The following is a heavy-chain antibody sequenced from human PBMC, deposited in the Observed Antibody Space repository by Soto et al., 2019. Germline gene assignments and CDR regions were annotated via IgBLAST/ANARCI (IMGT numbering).Heavy chain of an antibody. CDR3: ARDVTASNWFDP. CDR1: GGSISSGGYY. J-gene: IGHJ5*02. V-gene: IGHV4-31*03. CDR2: IYYSGST. D-gene: IGHD3-16*01. Sequence: SETLSLTCTVSGGSISSGGYYWSWIRQHPGKGLEWIGYIYYSGSTYYNPSLKSRVTISVDTSKNQFSLKLSSVTAADTAVYYCARDVTASNWFDPWGQGTLVTVSS.